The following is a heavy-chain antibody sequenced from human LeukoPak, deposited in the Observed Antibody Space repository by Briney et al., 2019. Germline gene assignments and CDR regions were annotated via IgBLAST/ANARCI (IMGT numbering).Heavy chain of an antibody. J-gene: IGHJ4*02. CDR3: ARKLMSSRRFEY. Sequence: PGGSLRLSCEGSGFAFNAFGMHWIRQAPGKGLEWVAFIKADGVFTNYAEAVKGRFTISRDNSDNTVFLQMESVRPDDTAVYYCARKLMSSRRFEYWGQGTLVTVSS. CDR2: IKADGVFT. D-gene: IGHD2-8*01. CDR1: GFAFNAFG. V-gene: IGHV3-30*02.